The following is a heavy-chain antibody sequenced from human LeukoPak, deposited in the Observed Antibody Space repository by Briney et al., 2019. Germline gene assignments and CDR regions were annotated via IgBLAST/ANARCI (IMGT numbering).Heavy chain of an antibody. CDR3: ARGGSSGEWFSHLDY. D-gene: IGHD3-3*01. V-gene: IGHV1-2*02. Sequence: ASVKVSCKASGYTFTGYYMDWVRQAPGQGLEWMGWINPNSGGTNYAQKCQGRVTMTRDTSISTAYMELSRLRSDDTAVYYCARGGSSGEWFSHLDYWGQGTLVTVSS. CDR1: GYTFTGYY. J-gene: IGHJ4*02. CDR2: INPNSGGT.